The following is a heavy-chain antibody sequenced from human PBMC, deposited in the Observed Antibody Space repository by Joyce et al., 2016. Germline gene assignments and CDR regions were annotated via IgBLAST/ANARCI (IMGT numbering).Heavy chain of an antibody. CDR2: ISSYNANT. CDR1: GHTLITYG. V-gene: IGHV1-18*01. J-gene: IGHJ4*02. D-gene: IGHD6-13*01. Sequence: QVQLVQSGDEVKKPGASVKVSCRGSGHTLITYGINWVRQAPGQGLGWMGWISSYNANTTYAQKLQGRLTMTTDRSTSTTYMELRSLRSDDTAVYYCATGIAAAGPNNYWGQGALVTVSS. CDR3: ATGIAAAGPNNY.